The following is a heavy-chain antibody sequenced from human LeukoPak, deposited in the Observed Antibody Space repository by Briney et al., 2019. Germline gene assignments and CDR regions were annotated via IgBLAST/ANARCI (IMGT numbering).Heavy chain of an antibody. Sequence: GRSLRLSCAASGFTVSSNYMSWVRQAPGKGLEWVSVIYSGGRTYYADSVKGRFTISRDNSKNTLYLQMNSLRAEDTAVYYCARVGYSSSSSSDYWGQGTLVTVSS. CDR2: IYSGGRT. CDR1: GFTVSSNY. D-gene: IGHD6-6*01. CDR3: ARVGYSSSSSSDY. V-gene: IGHV3-66*02. J-gene: IGHJ4*02.